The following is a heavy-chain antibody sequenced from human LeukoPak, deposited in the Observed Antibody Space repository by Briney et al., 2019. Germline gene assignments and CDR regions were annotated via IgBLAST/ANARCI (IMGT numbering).Heavy chain of an antibody. CDR2: IYAGDSDT. Sequence: GGSLEISCKGSGYSFTSYWLGWVRPVPGKGLEGMGIIYAGDSDTRYSPSFQGQVTISADKSISTAYLQWSSLKASDTAMYYCARRGRGTTYWFDPWGQGTLVTVSS. V-gene: IGHV5-51*01. D-gene: IGHD1-1*01. J-gene: IGHJ5*02. CDR3: ARRGRGTTYWFDP. CDR1: GYSFTSYW.